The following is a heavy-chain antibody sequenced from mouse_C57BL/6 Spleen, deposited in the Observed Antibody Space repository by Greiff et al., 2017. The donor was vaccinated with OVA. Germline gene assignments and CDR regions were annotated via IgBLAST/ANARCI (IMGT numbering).Heavy chain of an antibody. Sequence: EVKLEESGEGLVKPGGSLKLSCAASGFTFSSYAMSWVRQTPEKRLEWVAYISSGGDYIYYADTVKGRFTISRDNARNTLYLQMSSLKSEDTAMYYCTRDGPLYGNYPFAYWGQGTLVTVSA. CDR2: ISSGGDYI. CDR3: TRDGPLYGNYPFAY. D-gene: IGHD2-1*01. CDR1: GFTFSSYA. J-gene: IGHJ3*01. V-gene: IGHV5-9-1*02.